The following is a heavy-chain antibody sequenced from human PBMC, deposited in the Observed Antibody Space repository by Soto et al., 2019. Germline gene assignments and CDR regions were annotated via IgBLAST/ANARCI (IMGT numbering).Heavy chain of an antibody. D-gene: IGHD2-15*01. CDR3: AKGKLGLPYYYMDV. Sequence: GGSLRLSCAASGFTFDDYAMHWVRQAPGKGLEWVSGISWNSGSIGYADSVKGRFTISRDNAKNSLYLQMNSLRAEDTALYYCAKGKLGLPYYYMDVWGKGTTVTVSS. V-gene: IGHV3-9*01. CDR1: GFTFDDYA. J-gene: IGHJ6*03. CDR2: ISWNSGSI.